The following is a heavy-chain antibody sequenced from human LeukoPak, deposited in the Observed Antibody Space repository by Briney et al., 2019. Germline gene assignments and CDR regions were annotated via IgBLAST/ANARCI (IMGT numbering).Heavy chain of an antibody. CDR3: AKDRSFGSGGSYLDY. V-gene: IGHV3-9*01. D-gene: IGHD3-16*01. J-gene: IGHJ4*02. CDR2: ISWNSGSI. CDR1: GFTFDDYA. Sequence: GRSLRLSCAASGFTFDDYAMHWVRQAPGKGLERVSGISWNSGSIGYADSVKGRFTISRDNAKNSLYLQMNSLRAEDTALYYCAKDRSFGSGGSYLDYWGQGTLVTVSS.